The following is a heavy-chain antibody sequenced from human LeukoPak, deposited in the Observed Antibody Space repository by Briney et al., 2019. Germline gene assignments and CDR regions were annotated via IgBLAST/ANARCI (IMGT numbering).Heavy chain of an antibody. Sequence: PSETLSLTCTVSGGSISINYWTWIRQTPGNGLEWIAYITDSGRIKCNPSLESRVTTSKDMSKNQFSLKLSSMTAADTAVYYCARLPPHYSSTWGFFDNWGQGTLVTVSS. V-gene: IGHV4-59*08. D-gene: IGHD3-16*01. J-gene: IGHJ4*02. CDR3: ARLPPHYSSTWGFFDN. CDR2: ITDSGRI. CDR1: GGSISINY.